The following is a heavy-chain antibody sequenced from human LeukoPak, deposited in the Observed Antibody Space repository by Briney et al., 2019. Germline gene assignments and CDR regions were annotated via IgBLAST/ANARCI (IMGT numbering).Heavy chain of an antibody. Sequence: GGSLRLSCAASGFTVSSNFMSWVRQAPGEGLEWVTVIYSDGTTYFADSVKGRFTISRDNSKNTLYLLMNSLRVEDTAVYYCAGDYPSFDYWGQGTLVTVSS. CDR2: IYSDGTT. V-gene: IGHV3-53*01. CDR1: GFTVSSNF. CDR3: AGDYPSFDY. J-gene: IGHJ4*02.